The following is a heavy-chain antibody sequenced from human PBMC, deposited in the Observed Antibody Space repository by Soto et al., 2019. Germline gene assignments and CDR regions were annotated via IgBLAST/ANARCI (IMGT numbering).Heavy chain of an antibody. D-gene: IGHD3-22*01. Sequence: QITLKESGPPLVKPTQTLTLTCTFSGFSLSTSGVGVGWIRQPPGKALEWLALIYWDDDKRYSPSLKSRLTITKYTSKNQVVLTMTDKDPVDTATYYCAHRLRDSCGYSFDYWGQGTLVTVSS. J-gene: IGHJ4*02. CDR2: IYWDDDK. CDR3: AHRLRDSCGYSFDY. CDR1: GFSLSTSGVG. V-gene: IGHV2-5*02.